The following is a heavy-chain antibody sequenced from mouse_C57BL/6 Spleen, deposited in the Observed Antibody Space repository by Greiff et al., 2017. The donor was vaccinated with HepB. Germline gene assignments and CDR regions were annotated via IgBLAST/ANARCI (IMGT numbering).Heavy chain of an antibody. V-gene: IGHV1-18*01. CDR3: ARGEYAYYYAMDY. D-gene: IGHD5-2*01. CDR1: GYTFTDYN. CDR2: INPNNGGT. Sequence: VQLQQSGPELVKPGASVKIPCKASGYTFTDYNMDWVKQSHGKSLEWIGDINPNNGGTIYNQKFKGKATLTVDKSSSTAYMELRSLPSEDTAVYDCARGEYAYYYAMDYWGQGTSVTVSS. J-gene: IGHJ4*01.